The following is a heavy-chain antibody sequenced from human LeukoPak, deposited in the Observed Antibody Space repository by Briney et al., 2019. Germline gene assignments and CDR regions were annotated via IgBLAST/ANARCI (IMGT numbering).Heavy chain of an antibody. J-gene: IGHJ3*02. CDR2: ISGSGGST. V-gene: IGHV3-23*01. CDR1: GFTFSSYA. CDR3: ARDTRHYYDSSGYDREDAFDI. Sequence: PGGSLRLSCAASGFTFSSYAMSWVRQAPGKGLEWVSAISGSGGSTYYADSVKGRFTISRDNSKNTLYLQMNSLRAEDTAVYYCARDTRHYYDSSGYDREDAFDIWGQGTMVTVSS. D-gene: IGHD3-22*01.